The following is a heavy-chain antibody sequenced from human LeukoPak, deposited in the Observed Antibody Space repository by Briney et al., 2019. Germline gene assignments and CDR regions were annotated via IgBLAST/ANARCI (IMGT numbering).Heavy chain of an antibody. D-gene: IGHD5-24*01. V-gene: IGHV3-53*01. CDR1: GFIFSSTY. CDR2: TYSGGSI. J-gene: IGHJ4*02. Sequence: GGSLRLSCAASGFIFSSTYMSWVRQAPGKGLEWVSLTYSGGSIYYADSVRGRFTISRDNSKNTLYLQMNSLRAGDTAVYYCARGLVEMATIYFDYWGQGTLVTVSS. CDR3: ARGLVEMATIYFDY.